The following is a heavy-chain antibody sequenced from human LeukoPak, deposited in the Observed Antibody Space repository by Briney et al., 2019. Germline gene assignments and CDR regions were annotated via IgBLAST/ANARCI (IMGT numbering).Heavy chain of an antibody. CDR3: ARAAGVPVAFDI. Sequence: KPSETPSLTCTVSGVSISSYYWSWIPQPPGKGLGWIGYIYYSGSTNYNPSLKSRVTISVDTSKNQFSLKLSSVTAADTAVYYCARAAGVPVAFDIWGQGTMVTVSS. J-gene: IGHJ3*02. V-gene: IGHV4-59*01. D-gene: IGHD2-8*01. CDR1: GVSISSYY. CDR2: IYYSGST.